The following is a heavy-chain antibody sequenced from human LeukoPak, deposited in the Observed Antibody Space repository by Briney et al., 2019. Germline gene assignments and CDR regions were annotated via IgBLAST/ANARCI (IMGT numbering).Heavy chain of an antibody. CDR2: IYYSGST. D-gene: IGHD1-14*01. CDR3: ARGGPGPGPKIWYFDL. V-gene: IGHV4-59*01. CDR1: GGSISSYY. J-gene: IGHJ2*01. Sequence: SETLSLTCTVSGGSISSYYWSWIRQPPGKGLEWIGYIYYSGSTNYSPSLKSRVTISVDTSKNQFSLKLSSVTAADTAVYYCARGGPGPGPKIWYFDLWGRGTLVTVSS.